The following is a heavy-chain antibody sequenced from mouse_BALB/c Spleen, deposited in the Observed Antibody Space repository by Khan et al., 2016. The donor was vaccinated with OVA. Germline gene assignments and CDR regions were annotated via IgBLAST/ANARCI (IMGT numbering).Heavy chain of an antibody. V-gene: IGHV2-4-1*01. D-gene: IGHD2-14*01. CDR2: IWSGGST. CDR3: TRVYYRYDGYFDV. Sequence: QVQLKQSGPGLVQPSQSLSITCTVTDFSLSTYGIHWVRQSPGKGLEWLGVIWSGGSTDYNAAFISRLSISKDNSKSQVFFKMNSLQTDDTAIYYCTRVYYRYDGYFDVWGAGTTVTVAS. CDR1: DFSLSTYG. J-gene: IGHJ1*01.